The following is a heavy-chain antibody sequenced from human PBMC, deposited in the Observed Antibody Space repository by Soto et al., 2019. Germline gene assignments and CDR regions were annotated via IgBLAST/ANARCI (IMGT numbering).Heavy chain of an antibody. D-gene: IGHD3-9*01. Sequence: SETLSLPCTVSGGSISSSSYYWGWIRQPPGKGLEWIGSIYYSGSTYYNPSLKSRVTISVDTSKNQFSLKLSSVTAADTAVYYCAVGALTIFEGYYFDYWGQGTLVTVSS. V-gene: IGHV4-39*01. CDR1: GGSISSSSYY. CDR2: IYYSGST. CDR3: AVGALTIFEGYYFDY. J-gene: IGHJ4*02.